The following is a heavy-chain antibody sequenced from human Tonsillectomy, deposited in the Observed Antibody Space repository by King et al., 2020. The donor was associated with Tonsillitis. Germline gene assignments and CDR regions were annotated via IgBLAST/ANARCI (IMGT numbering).Heavy chain of an antibody. CDR3: IRDNWGMHD. Sequence: VQLVESGGGLVQPGGSLTLSCAASGFIFSNYWMHWVRHGPGKGLEWVAHINNDGSGTTYADSVKGRFTISRDNAKSTLHLQMKSLRDEDMAVYYCIRDNWGMHDWGQGTLITVSS. V-gene: IGHV3-74*03. D-gene: IGHD7-27*01. CDR2: INNDGSGT. CDR1: GFIFSNYW. J-gene: IGHJ4*02.